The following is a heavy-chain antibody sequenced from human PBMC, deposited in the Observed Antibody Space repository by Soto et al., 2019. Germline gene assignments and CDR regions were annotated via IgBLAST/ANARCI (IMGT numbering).Heavy chain of an antibody. CDR3: AREDIVLMVYANFDY. CDR2: ISSSSSTI. V-gene: IGHV3-48*01. Sequence: PGGSLRLSCAASGFTFSSYSMNWVRQAPGKGLEWVSYISSSSSTIYYADSVKGRFTISRDNAKNSLYLQMNSLRAEDTAVYYCAREDIVLMVYANFDYWGQGTLVTVSS. CDR1: GFTFSSYS. J-gene: IGHJ4*02. D-gene: IGHD2-8*01.